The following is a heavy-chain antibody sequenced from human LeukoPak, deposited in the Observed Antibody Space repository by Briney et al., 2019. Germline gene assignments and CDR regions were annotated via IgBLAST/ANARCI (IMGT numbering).Heavy chain of an antibody. J-gene: IGHJ6*03. CDR1: GGSFSGYY. CDR3: ARLNYYMDV. CDR2: INHSGST. V-gene: IGHV4-34*01. Sequence: SETLSLTCAVYGGSFSGYYWSWIRQPPGKGLEWIGEINHSGSTNYNPSLKSRVTISVDTSKNQFSLKLSSVTAADTAVYYCARLNYYMDVWGKGTTVTISS.